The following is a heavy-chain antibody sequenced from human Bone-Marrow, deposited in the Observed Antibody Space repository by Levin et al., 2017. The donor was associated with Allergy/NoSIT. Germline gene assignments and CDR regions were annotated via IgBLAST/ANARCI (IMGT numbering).Heavy chain of an antibody. D-gene: IGHD3-10*01. CDR1: GGTFSSYA. V-gene: IGHV1-69*13. CDR2: IIPIFGTA. Sequence: ASVKVSCKASGGTFSSYAISWVRQAPGQGLEWMGGIIPIFGTANYAQKFQGRVTITADESTSTAYMELSSLRSEDTAVYYCARGGVFPESPGDDKFDYWGQGTLVTVSS. CDR3: ARGGVFPESPGDDKFDY. J-gene: IGHJ4*02.